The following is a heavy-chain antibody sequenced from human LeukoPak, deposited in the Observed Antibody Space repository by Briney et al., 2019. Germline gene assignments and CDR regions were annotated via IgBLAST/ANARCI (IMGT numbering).Heavy chain of an antibody. D-gene: IGHD6-19*01. CDR1: GFTFDDYA. Sequence: GRSLRLSCAASGFTFDDYAMHWVRQAPGKGLEWVSGISWNSGSIGYADSVKGRFTISRDNAKNSLYLQMNSLRAEDTALYYCAKSRGYSSGFWAGFDYWGQGTLVTVSS. CDR2: ISWNSGSI. CDR3: AKSRGYSSGFWAGFDY. J-gene: IGHJ4*02. V-gene: IGHV3-9*01.